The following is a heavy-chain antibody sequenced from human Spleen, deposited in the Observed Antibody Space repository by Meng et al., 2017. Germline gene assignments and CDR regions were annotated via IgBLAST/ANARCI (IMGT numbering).Heavy chain of an antibody. V-gene: IGHV4-31*01. CDR1: VGSISSGGYY. J-gene: IGHJ4*02. Sequence: QVQLQESGPGLVKPSQTLSLTCTVSVGSISSGGYYWSWIRQHPGKGLEWIGYIYYSGSTYSNPSLKSLVTISVDTSKNQFSLKLSSVTAADTAVYYCARARDGGGWFDYWGQGTLVTVSS. D-gene: IGHD5-24*01. CDR3: ARARDGGGWFDY. CDR2: IYYSGST.